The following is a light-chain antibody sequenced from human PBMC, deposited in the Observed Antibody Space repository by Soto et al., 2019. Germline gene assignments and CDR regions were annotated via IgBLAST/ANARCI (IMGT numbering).Light chain of an antibody. J-gene: IGLJ1*01. V-gene: IGLV2-23*01. Sequence: QSVLTQPASVSGSPGQSITLSCTGTSSDIGSYNLVSWYQQHPGKAPKLMIYEGNKRPSGVSTRFSGSKSGNTASLTISGLQAEDEADSYCCSFGSSSTYLFGTGTKVTVL. CDR2: EGN. CDR1: SSDIGSYNL. CDR3: CSFGSSSTYL.